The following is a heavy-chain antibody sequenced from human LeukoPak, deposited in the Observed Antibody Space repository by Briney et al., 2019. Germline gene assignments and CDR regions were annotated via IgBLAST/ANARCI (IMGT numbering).Heavy chain of an antibody. J-gene: IGHJ4*02. V-gene: IGHV4-39*01. Sequence: SETLSLTCTVSGGSISSSSYYWGWIRQPPGKGLEWIGSIHYSGSTYYNPSLKSRVTISVDTSKNQFSLKLSSVTAADTAVYYCARPRGRYCSSTSCTRGAYYFDYWGQGTLVTVSS. CDR1: GGSISSSSYY. D-gene: IGHD2-2*01. CDR2: IHYSGST. CDR3: ARPRGRYCSSTSCTRGAYYFDY.